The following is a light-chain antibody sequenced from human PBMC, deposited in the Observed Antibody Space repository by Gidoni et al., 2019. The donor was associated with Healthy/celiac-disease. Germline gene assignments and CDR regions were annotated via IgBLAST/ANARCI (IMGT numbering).Light chain of an antibody. CDR1: QGISSY. Sequence: ASRLTHSPSSLSASTGDRVTITCRASQGISSYLDWYQQKPGKAPKLLIYAASTLQSGVPSRFSGSGSGTDFTLTISCLQSEDFATYYCQQYYSYPRAFGQGTKVEIK. V-gene: IGKV1-8*01. CDR2: AAS. J-gene: IGKJ1*01. CDR3: QQYYSYPRA.